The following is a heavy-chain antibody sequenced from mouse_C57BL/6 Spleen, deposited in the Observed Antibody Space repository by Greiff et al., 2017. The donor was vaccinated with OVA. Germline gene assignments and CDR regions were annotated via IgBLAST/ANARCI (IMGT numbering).Heavy chain of an antibody. J-gene: IGHJ2*01. D-gene: IGHD1-1*01. Sequence: VKLQQSGAELVKPGASVKISCKASGYAFSSYWMNWVKQRPGKGLEWIGQIYPGDGDTNYNGKFKGKATLTADQSSSTAYMQLSSLTSEDSAVYFCARDYYGSSYDYWGQGTTLTVSS. CDR2: IYPGDGDT. CDR1: GYAFSSYW. V-gene: IGHV1-80*01. CDR3: ARDYYGSSYDY.